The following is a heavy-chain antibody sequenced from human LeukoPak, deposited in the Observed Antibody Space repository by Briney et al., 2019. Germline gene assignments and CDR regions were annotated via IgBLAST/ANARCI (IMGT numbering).Heavy chain of an antibody. CDR2: INANSGGT. D-gene: IGHD1-26*01. CDR3: ARDVSSTPNWEFDY. Sequence: GASVKVSCKTSGYTFADYFIDWVRQAPGQGLEYIGRINANSGGTEYQQKFQGRVTMTRDMSISTAYVEINWLISDDTAIYYCARDVSSTPNWEFDYWGQGTTVTVSS. J-gene: IGHJ4*02. V-gene: IGHV1-2*06. CDR1: GYTFADYF.